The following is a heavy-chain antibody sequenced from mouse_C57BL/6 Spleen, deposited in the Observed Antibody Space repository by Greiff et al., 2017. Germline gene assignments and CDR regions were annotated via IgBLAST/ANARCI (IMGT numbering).Heavy chain of an antibody. J-gene: IGHJ4*01. Sequence: EVQLVESGGGLVQPKGSLKLSCAASGFSFNTYAMNWVRQAPGKGLEWVARIRSKSNNYATYYADSVKDSFTISSDDSESMLYLQMNNLKTEDTAMYYGVRGHYPYAMDYWGQGTSVTVAS. D-gene: IGHD2-1*01. CDR3: VRGHYPYAMDY. CDR1: GFSFNTYA. CDR2: IRSKSNNYAT. V-gene: IGHV10-1*01.